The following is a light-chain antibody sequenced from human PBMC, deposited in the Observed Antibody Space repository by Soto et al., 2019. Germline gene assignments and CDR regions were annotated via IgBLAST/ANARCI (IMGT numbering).Light chain of an antibody. Sequence: QSALTQPPSVSGAPGQRVTISCTGTGSNIGAGYDIHWYQQFPGTAPKLLIYANTHRPSGVPDRFSGFKSGTSASLAISGLQAEDEADYDCQSFDSSLSGFVAFGGGTKLTVL. J-gene: IGLJ2*01. CDR2: ANT. V-gene: IGLV1-40*01. CDR3: QSFDSSLSGFVA. CDR1: GSNIGAGYD.